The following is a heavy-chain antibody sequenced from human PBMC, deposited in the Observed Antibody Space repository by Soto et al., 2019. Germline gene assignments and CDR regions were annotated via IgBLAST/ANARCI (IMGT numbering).Heavy chain of an antibody. V-gene: IGHV1-18*01. D-gene: IGHD3-22*01. CDR1: GYTFTNYG. Sequence: ASVKVSCKASGYTFTNYGITWVRQAPGQGLEWMGWISAYNGNTIYAQKLQGRLTMTTDTSTSTAYMELRSLRSDDTAVYYCSSGGGYYDSSGYPRDYWGQGNLVTFSS. J-gene: IGHJ4*02. CDR2: ISAYNGNT. CDR3: SSGGGYYDSSGYPRDY.